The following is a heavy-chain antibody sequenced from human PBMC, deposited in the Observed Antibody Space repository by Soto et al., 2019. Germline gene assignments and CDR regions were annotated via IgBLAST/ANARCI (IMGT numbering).Heavy chain of an antibody. CDR2: IYYSGST. V-gene: IGHV4-39*01. Sequence: QLQLRESGPGLVKPSETLSLTCTVSGGSISSSYYWGWIRQPPGKGLEWIGSIYYSGSTYYNPSLKSRVTISVDTSKNQFSLKLSSVTAADTAVYYCATVWFGESQHWGQGTLVTVSS. CDR1: GGSISSSYY. D-gene: IGHD3-10*01. J-gene: IGHJ1*01. CDR3: ATVWFGESQH.